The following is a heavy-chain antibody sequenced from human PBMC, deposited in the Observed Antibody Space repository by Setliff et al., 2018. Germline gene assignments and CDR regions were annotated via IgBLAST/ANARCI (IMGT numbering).Heavy chain of an antibody. CDR1: GGSVSSGSYY. CDR2: IYYSGST. Sequence: PSETLSLTCTVSGGSVSSGSYYWSWIRQPPGKGLEWIGYIYYSGSTNYNPSLKSRVTISVDTSKNQFSLKLSSVTAADTAVYYCVRSGDSSGYEYYFDYWGQGTLVTVSS. V-gene: IGHV4-61*01. D-gene: IGHD3-22*01. CDR3: VRSGDSSGYEYYFDY. J-gene: IGHJ4*02.